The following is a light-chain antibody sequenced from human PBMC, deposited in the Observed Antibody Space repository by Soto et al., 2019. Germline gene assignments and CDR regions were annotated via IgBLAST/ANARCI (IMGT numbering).Light chain of an antibody. CDR3: QQSYRTPHT. J-gene: IGKJ2*01. Sequence: DIQMTQSPSSLSASVGDRVTITCRASQSSSNYLNWYQQKPGKAPILLIYAASSLQSGVPSRFSGSGSGTDFTLTISSLQPEDFATYYCQQSYRTPHTFGQGTKLEIK. V-gene: IGKV1-39*01. CDR1: QSSSNY. CDR2: AAS.